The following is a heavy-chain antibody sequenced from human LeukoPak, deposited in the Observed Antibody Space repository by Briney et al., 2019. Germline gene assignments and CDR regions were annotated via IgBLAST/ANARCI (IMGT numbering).Heavy chain of an antibody. CDR1: GFTFSSYA. V-gene: IGHV3-30-3*01. D-gene: IGHD1-26*01. CDR2: ISYDGSNK. Sequence: GRSLRLSCAASGFTFSSYAMHWVRQAPGKGLEWVAVISYDGSNKYYEDSVKGRFTISRDNSKNTLYLQMNSLRAEDPAVYYCARHLSGSSYFDYWGQGTLVTASS. CDR3: ARHLSGSSYFDY. J-gene: IGHJ4*02.